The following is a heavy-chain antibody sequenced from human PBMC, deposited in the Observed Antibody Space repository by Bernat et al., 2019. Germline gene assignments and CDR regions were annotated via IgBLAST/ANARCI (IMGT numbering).Heavy chain of an antibody. CDR2: ISSSSSYI. Sequence: EVQLVESGGGLVKPGGSLRLSCAASGFTFSSYSMNWVRQAPGKGLEWVSSISSSSSYIYYADSVKGRFTISRDNAKNSLYLQMNSLRAEDTAVYYCARDPNSPAYDSKAINWFDPWGQGTLVTVSS. V-gene: IGHV3-21*01. D-gene: IGHD3-22*01. CDR1: GFTFSSYS. CDR3: ARDPNSPAYDSKAINWFDP. J-gene: IGHJ5*02.